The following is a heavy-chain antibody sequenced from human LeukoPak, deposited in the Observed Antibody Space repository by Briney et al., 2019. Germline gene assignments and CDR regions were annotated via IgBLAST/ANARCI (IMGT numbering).Heavy chain of an antibody. Sequence: SETLSLTCTVSGGSISSGGYYWSWIRQHPGKGLEWIGYIYYSGSTYYNPSLKSRVTISVDTSKNQFSLKLSSVTAADTAVYYCAGSVHDYGGTHDAFGIWGQGTMVTVSS. V-gene: IGHV4-31*03. CDR1: GGSISSGGYY. D-gene: IGHD4-23*01. J-gene: IGHJ3*02. CDR2: IYYSGST. CDR3: AGSVHDYGGTHDAFGI.